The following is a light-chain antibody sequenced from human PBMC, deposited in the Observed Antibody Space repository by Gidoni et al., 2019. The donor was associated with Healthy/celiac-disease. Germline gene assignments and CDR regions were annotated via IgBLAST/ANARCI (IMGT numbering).Light chain of an antibody. CDR2: DAS. CDR3: QQRSNWPPAT. V-gene: IGKV3-11*01. Sequence: IVFTQSPATLSLSPGERATLSCRASQSVSSYLAWYQQTPGQAPRLLIYDASNRATGIPARCSGSGSGTDVTLTISSLEPEDVAVYYCQQRSNWPPATFGQGTKLEIK. CDR1: QSVSSY. J-gene: IGKJ2*01.